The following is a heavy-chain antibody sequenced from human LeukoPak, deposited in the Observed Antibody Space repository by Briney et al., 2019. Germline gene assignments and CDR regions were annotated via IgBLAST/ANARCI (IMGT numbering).Heavy chain of an antibody. Sequence: ASVKVSCKASGGTFSSYAISWVRQAPGQGLEWMGGIIPIFGTANYAQKFQGRVTITADESTSTAYMELSSLRAEDTAVYYCARVGYTSGWYRNWGQGTLVTVSS. J-gene: IGHJ4*02. CDR2: IIPIFGTA. CDR1: GGTFSSYA. V-gene: IGHV1-69*13. CDR3: ARVGYTSGWYRN. D-gene: IGHD6-19*01.